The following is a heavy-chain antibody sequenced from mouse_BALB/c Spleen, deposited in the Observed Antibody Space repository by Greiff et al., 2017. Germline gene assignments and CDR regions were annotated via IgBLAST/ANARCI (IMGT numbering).Heavy chain of an antibody. CDR1: GFTFTDYY. J-gene: IGHJ4*01. CDR3: ARDRGYYAMDY. CDR2: IRNKANGYTT. V-gene: IGHV7-3*02. Sequence: EVHLVESGGGLVQPGGYLRLSCATSGFTFTDYYMSWVRQPPGKALEWLGFIRNKANGYTTEYSASVKGRFTISRDNSQSILYLQMNTLRAEDSATYYCARDRGYYAMDYWGQGTSVTVSS.